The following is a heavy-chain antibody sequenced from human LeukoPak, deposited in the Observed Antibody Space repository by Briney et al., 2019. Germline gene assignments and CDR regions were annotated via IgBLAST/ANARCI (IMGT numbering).Heavy chain of an antibody. CDR2: ISSSSSTI. CDR1: GFTVSSYS. D-gene: IGHD3-3*01. CDR3: ARDGQYYDFWSGYSGAFDI. Sequence: GGSLRLSCAASGFTVSSYSMNWVRQAPGKGLDWVSYISSSSSTIYYADSVKGRFTISRDNAKNSLYLQMNSLRAEDTAVYYCARDGQYYDFWSGYSGAFDIWGQGTMVTVSS. J-gene: IGHJ3*02. V-gene: IGHV3-48*01.